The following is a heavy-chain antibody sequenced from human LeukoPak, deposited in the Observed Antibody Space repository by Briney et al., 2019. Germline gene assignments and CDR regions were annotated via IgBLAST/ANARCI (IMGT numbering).Heavy chain of an antibody. J-gene: IGHJ3*02. CDR2: VNHRGTA. CDR1: GGSFSGYY. V-gene: IGHV4-34*01. CDR3: ASLHPFSGRRNAFDI. D-gene: IGHD1-26*01. Sequence: SETLSLTCAVHGGSFSGYYWSWIRQPSGQGLEWIGEVNHRGTARYNPSVESRVTITVDTSNNQSSLNVYFVTAADTAVYYCASLHPFSGRRNAFDIRGQGAMVTVSS.